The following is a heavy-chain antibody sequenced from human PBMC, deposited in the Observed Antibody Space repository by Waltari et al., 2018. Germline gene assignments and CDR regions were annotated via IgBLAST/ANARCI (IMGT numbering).Heavy chain of an antibody. CDR2: IYSGGSGGST. J-gene: IGHJ4*02. D-gene: IGHD2-15*01. CDR3: ARGHCSAGSCYSFDY. CDR1: GFTVRSNY. Sequence: EVQLVESGGGLIQPGGSLRLSCAASGFTVRSNYMTWVRQAPGRGLEWVSVIYSGGSGGSTYYADSVKGRFTISRDNSKNTLCLQMNSLRAEDTAVYYCARGHCSAGSCYSFDYWGQGTLVTVSS. V-gene: IGHV3-53*01.